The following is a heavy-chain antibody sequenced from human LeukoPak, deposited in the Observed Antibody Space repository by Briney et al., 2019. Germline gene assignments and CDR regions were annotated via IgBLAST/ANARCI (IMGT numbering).Heavy chain of an antibody. CDR1: GYTFTSHG. Sequence: ASVKVSCKASGYTFTSHGISWVRQAPGQGLVWMGWISAYNGATTYPQTFQGRVTLTTDTSTSTVYMEMRSLRSDDTAIYYCARTNMVFGVNIEQNWFDPWGREPWSPSPQ. V-gene: IGHV1-18*01. D-gene: IGHD3-3*01. CDR2: ISAYNGAT. CDR3: ARTNMVFGVNIEQNWFDP. J-gene: IGHJ5*02.